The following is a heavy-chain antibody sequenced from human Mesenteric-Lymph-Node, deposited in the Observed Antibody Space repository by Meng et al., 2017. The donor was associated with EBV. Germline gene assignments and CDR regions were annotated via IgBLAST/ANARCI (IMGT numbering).Heavy chain of an antibody. CDR3: ARDDYYYDSSAYAC. D-gene: IGHD3-22*01. CDR2: ISTSSNYI. Sequence: EGALGGSRGGLVKAGGSLRLSCAASGFTFSNYNMNWVRQAPGMGLEWVSSISTSSNYIYYADSVKGRFTISRDNAKDSLYLQMNSLRAEDTAVYYCARDDYYYDSSAYACWGQGTLVTVSS. V-gene: IGHV3-21*01. J-gene: IGHJ4*02. CDR1: GFTFSNYN.